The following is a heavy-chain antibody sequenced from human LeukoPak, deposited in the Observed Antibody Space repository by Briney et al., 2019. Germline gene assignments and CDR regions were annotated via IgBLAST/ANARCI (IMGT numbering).Heavy chain of an antibody. CDR2: ISGSGGST. V-gene: IGHV3-23*01. D-gene: IGHD5-18*01. CDR3: ARDTTSDY. Sequence: GGSLRLSCAASGFTFSSYAMSWVRQAPGKGLEWVSAISGSGGSTYYADSVKGRFAISRDNAKNSLYLQMNSLRAEDTAVYYCARDTTSDYWGQGTLVTVSS. J-gene: IGHJ4*02. CDR1: GFTFSSYA.